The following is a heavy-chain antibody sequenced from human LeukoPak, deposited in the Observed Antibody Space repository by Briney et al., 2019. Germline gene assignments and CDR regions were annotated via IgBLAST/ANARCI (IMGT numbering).Heavy chain of an antibody. D-gene: IGHD2-15*01. V-gene: IGHV3-30*02. CDR2: IRFDGSYK. CDR3: AKGPAALYYYYMDV. CDR1: GFTFSSYG. Sequence: GGSLRLSCAASGFTFSSYGMHWVRQAPGKGLEWVTFIRFDGSYKYYADSVKGRFTISRDNSKNTLYLQMNSLRVEDTAVYYCAKGPAALYYYYMDVWGKGTTVTVSS. J-gene: IGHJ6*03.